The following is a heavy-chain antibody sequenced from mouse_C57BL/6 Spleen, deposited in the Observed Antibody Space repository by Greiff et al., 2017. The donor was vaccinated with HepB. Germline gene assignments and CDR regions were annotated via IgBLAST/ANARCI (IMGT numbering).Heavy chain of an antibody. J-gene: IGHJ4*01. CDR3: VRGGYPRYYAMDY. CDR2: ISSGSSTI. D-gene: IGHD2-2*01. CDR1: GFTFSDYG. V-gene: IGHV5-17*01. Sequence: EVKVEESGGGLVKPGGSLKLSCAASGFTFSDYGMHWVRQAPEKGLEWVAYISSGSSTIYYADTVKGRFTISRDNAKNTLFLQMTSLRSEDTAMYYCVRGGYPRYYAMDYWGQGTSVTVSS.